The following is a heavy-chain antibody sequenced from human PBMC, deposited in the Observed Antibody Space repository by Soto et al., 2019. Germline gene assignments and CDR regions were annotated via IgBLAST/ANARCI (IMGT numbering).Heavy chain of an antibody. CDR2: ISTYNGNT. CDR1: GYTLITYG. D-gene: IGHD3-22*01. J-gene: IGHJ4*02. CDR3: ARGPTDYYDNSANYFLDY. Sequence: QVQLVQAGAEVKKPGASVKVSCKASGYTLITYGVSWVRQAPGQGLDWLGWISTYNGNTRYAERVQGRVTMTTDTTSNTAYMELRNLRSDDTAVYYCARGPTDYYDNSANYFLDYWGQGTLVTVSS. V-gene: IGHV1-18*01.